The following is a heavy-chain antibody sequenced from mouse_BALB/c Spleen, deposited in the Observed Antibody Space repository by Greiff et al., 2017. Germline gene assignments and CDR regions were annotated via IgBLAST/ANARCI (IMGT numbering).Heavy chain of an antibody. D-gene: IGHD2-14*01. CDR1: GFTFNSYA. Sequence: DVKLVESGGGLVKPGGSLKLSCAASGFTFNSYAMSWVRQTPEKGLEWVASISSGGSTYYPDSVKGRFTISRDNARNILYLQMSSLRSEDTAMSYCESYYRYDDGCLDYWGQGTTLTVSS. CDR2: ISSGGST. CDR3: ESYYRYDDGCLDY. V-gene: IGHV5-6-5*01. J-gene: IGHJ2*01.